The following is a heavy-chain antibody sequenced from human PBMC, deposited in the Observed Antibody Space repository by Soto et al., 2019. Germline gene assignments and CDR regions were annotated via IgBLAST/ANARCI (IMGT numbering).Heavy chain of an antibody. CDR1: GFTFSTYL. CDR2: IKQDGSGE. Sequence: GGSLRLSCAASGFTFSTYLMSWVRQAPGKGLEWVGNIKQDGSGENYVDSVKGRFTISRDNANHSLYLQMNSLRAEDTAVYYCARDRGPPRYLYYGMDVWGQGTTVTV. CDR3: ARDRGPPRYLYYGMDV. D-gene: IGHD3-10*01. V-gene: IGHV3-7*01. J-gene: IGHJ6*02.